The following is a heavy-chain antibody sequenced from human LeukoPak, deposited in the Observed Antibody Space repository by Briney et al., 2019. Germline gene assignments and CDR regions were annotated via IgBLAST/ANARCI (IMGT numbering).Heavy chain of an antibody. Sequence: ASVKVSFKASGYTFTSYGFSWVRQAPGQGLEWMGWISTYNGDTNYAQELQDRVTMTTDTSISTAYMELSRLRSDDTAVYYCARGAFYYYGSGSYSGMDVWGQGTTVTVSS. CDR3: ARGAFYYYGSGSYSGMDV. J-gene: IGHJ6*02. V-gene: IGHV1-18*01. CDR1: GYTFTSYG. D-gene: IGHD3-10*01. CDR2: ISTYNGDT.